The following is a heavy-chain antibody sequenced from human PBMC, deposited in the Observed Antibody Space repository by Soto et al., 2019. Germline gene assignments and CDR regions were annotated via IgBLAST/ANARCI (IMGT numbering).Heavy chain of an antibody. CDR2: IGKGGDT. CDR3: AKDGTTAGIHFYGMDV. J-gene: IGHJ6*02. D-gene: IGHD2-2*02. Sequence: VQLVESGGGVVQPGRSLRLSCAASGFTFSSYGMHWVRQAPDKGLEWVSTIGKGGDTYYADSVKGRFTISRDNSKNTLFLQMNSLRAEDTALYFCAKDGTTAGIHFYGMDVWGQGTTVTVSS. V-gene: IGHV3-23*04. CDR1: GFTFSSYG.